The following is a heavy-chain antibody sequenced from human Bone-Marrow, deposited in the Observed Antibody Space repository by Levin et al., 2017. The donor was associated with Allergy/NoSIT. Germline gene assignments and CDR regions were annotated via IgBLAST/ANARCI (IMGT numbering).Heavy chain of an antibody. V-gene: IGHV3-23*01. J-gene: IGHJ4*02. CDR3: AKDEAITTSYGELDC. CDR1: GFIFNSYA. D-gene: IGHD4-17*01. Sequence: AGGSLRLSCAASGFIFNSYAMNWVRQAPGKGLEWVSAISGSGHDTYYAVSVRGRFTISRDNSKNTVYLQMNSLRAEDTAIYYCAKDEAITTSYGELDCWGQGTLVTVSS. CDR2: ISGSGHDT.